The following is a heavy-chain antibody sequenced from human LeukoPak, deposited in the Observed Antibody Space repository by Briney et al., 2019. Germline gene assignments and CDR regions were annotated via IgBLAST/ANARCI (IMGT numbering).Heavy chain of an antibody. CDR3: ARDRSSWTEYIQY. J-gene: IGHJ1*01. V-gene: IGHV4-39*07. CDR1: GGSISSSTYY. D-gene: IGHD2-2*01. Sequence: SETLSLICTVSGGSISSSTYYWGWIRQPPVKGLEWIGSIYHSGSTYYNPSLKSRVTISVDTSKNQFSLRLSSVTAADTAVYYCARDRSSWTEYIQYWGQGTVVTVSS. CDR2: IYHSGST.